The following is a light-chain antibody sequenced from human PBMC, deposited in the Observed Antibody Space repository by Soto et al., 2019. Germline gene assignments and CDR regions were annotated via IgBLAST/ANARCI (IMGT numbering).Light chain of an antibody. V-gene: IGLV2-14*01. CDR1: SSDVGTYNY. J-gene: IGLJ2*01. CDR3: CSYAGSSPYIV. CDR2: EVS. Sequence: QSVLTQPASVSGSPGQSITISCTGTSSDVGTYNYVSWYQQHPGKAPKLMIYEVSNRPSGVSNRFSGSKSDNTASLTISGLQAEDEADYYCCSYAGSSPYIVFGGGTKLTVL.